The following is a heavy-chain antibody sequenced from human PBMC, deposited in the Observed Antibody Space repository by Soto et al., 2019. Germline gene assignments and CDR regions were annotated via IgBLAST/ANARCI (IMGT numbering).Heavy chain of an antibody. D-gene: IGHD2-15*01. CDR1: EFTFSSYA. J-gene: IGHJ6*02. CDR3: ARPIPRWSYHYGMDV. V-gene: IGHV3-30*04. CDR2: ISFDGKNE. Sequence: HPGGSLRLSCAASEFTFSSYAMHWVRQAPGRGLEWVALISFDGKNEYYADSVKGRSTIARDNSRNMVYLEMNGLRPDDTATYFCARPIPRWSYHYGMDVWGHGTTVTVSS.